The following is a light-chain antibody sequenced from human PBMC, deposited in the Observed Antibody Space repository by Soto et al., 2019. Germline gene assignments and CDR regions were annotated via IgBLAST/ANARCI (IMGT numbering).Light chain of an antibody. J-gene: IGLJ2*01. Sequence: QSVLTQPPSASGTPGLRVSISCSGSSSNIGSNYVFWHQQFPGTAPKVLIHTDNQRPSGVPDRFSGSKSGTAASLAISGLRSEDEADYYCAVWDDSLSGVVFGGGTKLTVL. CDR1: SSNIGSNY. V-gene: IGLV1-47*02. CDR2: TDN. CDR3: AVWDDSLSGVV.